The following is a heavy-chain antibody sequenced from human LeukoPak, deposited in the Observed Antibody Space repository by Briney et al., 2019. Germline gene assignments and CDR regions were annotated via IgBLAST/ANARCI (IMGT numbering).Heavy chain of an antibody. V-gene: IGHV3-21*01. D-gene: IGHD6-13*01. Sequence: GGSLRLSCAASGFTFSSYTMNWVRQAPGRGLGWVSSITSSSSYIYYADSVKVRFTIYRDNARNSLYLQMDSLRAEDTAVYYCARVKWLSAAGTEGNFDYWGQGTLVTVSS. CDR1: GFTFSSYT. CDR3: ARVKWLSAAGTEGNFDY. CDR2: ITSSSSYI. J-gene: IGHJ4*02.